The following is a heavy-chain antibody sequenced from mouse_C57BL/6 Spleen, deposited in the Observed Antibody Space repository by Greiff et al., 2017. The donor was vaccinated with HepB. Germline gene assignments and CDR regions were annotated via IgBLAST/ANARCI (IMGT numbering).Heavy chain of an antibody. Sequence: QVQLQQPGAELVMPGASVKLSCKASGYTFTSYWMHWVKQRPGQGLEWIGEIDPSASYTNYNQKFKGKSTLTVDKSSSTAYMQLSSLTSEDSAVYYCARRGYSNYVAMDYWGQGTSVTVSS. CDR1: GYTFTSYW. CDR2: IDPSASYT. CDR3: ARRGYSNYVAMDY. D-gene: IGHD2-5*01. V-gene: IGHV1-69*01. J-gene: IGHJ4*01.